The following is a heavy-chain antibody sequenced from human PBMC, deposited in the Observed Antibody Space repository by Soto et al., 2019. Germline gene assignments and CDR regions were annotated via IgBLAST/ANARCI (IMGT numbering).Heavy chain of an antibody. CDR2: ISYDGSNK. Sequence: QVQLVESGGGVVQPGRSLRLSCAAYGFTFSSYAMHWVRQAPGKGLEWVAVISYDGSNKYYADSVKGRFTISRDNSKNTLYLQMNSLRAEDTAVYYCAREDRDIVVVPAAILPDYWGQGTLVTVSS. V-gene: IGHV3-30-3*01. CDR3: AREDRDIVVVPAAILPDY. D-gene: IGHD2-2*02. J-gene: IGHJ4*02. CDR1: GFTFSSYA.